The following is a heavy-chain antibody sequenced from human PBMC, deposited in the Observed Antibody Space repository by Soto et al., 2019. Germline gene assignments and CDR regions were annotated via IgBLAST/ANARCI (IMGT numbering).Heavy chain of an antibody. J-gene: IGHJ3*02. CDR1: GGSISSGGYY. CDR3: ARDESWTILQPVAFDI. CDR2: IYYSGST. Sequence: QVQLQESGPGLVKPSQTLSLTCTVSGGSISSGGYYWSWISQHQGKGLDWIGYIYYSGSTNYNPSLKSRITISVYTCKNKFTLKLSSVTGADTDVYYCARDESWTILQPVAFDIWGLGTMVTVSS. D-gene: IGHD6-13*01. V-gene: IGHV4-31*03.